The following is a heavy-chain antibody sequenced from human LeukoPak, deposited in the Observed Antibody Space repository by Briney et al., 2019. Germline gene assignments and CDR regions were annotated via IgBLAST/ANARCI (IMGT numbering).Heavy chain of an antibody. Sequence: GASVKVSCKASGYTFTSYGISWVRQAPGQGLEWMGGIIPIFGTANYAQKFQGRVTITADESTSTAYMELSSLRSEDTAVYYCTRGSASGYFDYWGQGTLVTVSS. CDR2: IIPIFGTA. J-gene: IGHJ4*02. CDR3: TRGSASGYFDY. CDR1: GYTFTSYG. D-gene: IGHD3-22*01. V-gene: IGHV1-69*13.